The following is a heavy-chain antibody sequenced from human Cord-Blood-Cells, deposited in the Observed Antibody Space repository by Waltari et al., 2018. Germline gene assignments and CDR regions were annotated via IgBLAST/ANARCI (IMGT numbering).Heavy chain of an antibody. J-gene: IGHJ6*02. CDR1: GYTFPRHG. D-gene: IGHD1-26*01. V-gene: IGHV1-18*01. CDR3: AGDEAGVGSYYDYYGMDV. CDR2: FSAYNGNT. Sequence: QVQLVQSGAEVKKPGASVTVSCKASGYTFPRHGISWVRLTPGQGLEWMGWFSAYNGNTNYVQKLQGRVTITTDTPTSTAYMERRSLRSDDTAVYYCAGDEAGVGSYYDYYGMDVWGQGTTVTVSS.